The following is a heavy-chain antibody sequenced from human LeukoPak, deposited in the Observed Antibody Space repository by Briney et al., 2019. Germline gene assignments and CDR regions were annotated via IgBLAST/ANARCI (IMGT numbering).Heavy chain of an antibody. Sequence: ASVKVSCKASGYTFTSYGVSWVRQAPGQGLEWMGWISPYNGNTNYAQKLQGRVTMTTDTSTSTAYMELRSLRSDDTAVYYCARDRLSPGPDGNWFDPWGQGNLVTVSS. CDR1: GYTFTSYG. V-gene: IGHV1-18*01. J-gene: IGHJ5*02. D-gene: IGHD1-14*01. CDR2: ISPYNGNT. CDR3: ARDRLSPGPDGNWFDP.